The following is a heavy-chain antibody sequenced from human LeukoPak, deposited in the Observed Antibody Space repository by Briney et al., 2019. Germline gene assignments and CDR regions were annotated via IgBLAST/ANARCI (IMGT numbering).Heavy chain of an antibody. CDR2: ISGSGGST. Sequence: GGSLRLSCAASGFTFSSYAMSWVRQAPGKGLEWVSAISGSGGSTYYAGSVKGRFTISRDNSKNTLYLQMNSLRAEDTAVYYCAKDRDDSSGYYPWYFDYWGQGTLVTVSS. D-gene: IGHD3-22*01. CDR3: AKDRDDSSGYYPWYFDY. V-gene: IGHV3-23*01. J-gene: IGHJ4*02. CDR1: GFTFSSYA.